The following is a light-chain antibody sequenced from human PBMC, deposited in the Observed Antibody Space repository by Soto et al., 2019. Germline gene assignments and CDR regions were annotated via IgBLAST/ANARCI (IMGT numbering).Light chain of an antibody. CDR1: QSVSSSY. CDR3: QQYGSSGYT. CDR2: GAS. V-gene: IGKV3-20*01. Sequence: EIVLTQSPGTLSLSPGERATLSCRASQSVSSSYLAWYQQKPGQSPRLLIYGASSRAIGIPDRFRGSGSGTDFTLTVSRLEPEEFAVYYCQQYGSSGYTFGQGTKLEIK. J-gene: IGKJ2*01.